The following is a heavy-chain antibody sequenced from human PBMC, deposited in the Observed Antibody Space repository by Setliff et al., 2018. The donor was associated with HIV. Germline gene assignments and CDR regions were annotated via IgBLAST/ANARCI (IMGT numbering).Heavy chain of an antibody. CDR3: ARAAAAAGYYYYGIDV. J-gene: IGHJ6*02. V-gene: IGHV4-59*01. CDR1: GGSISSYY. Sequence: PSETLPFTCTVSGGSISSYYWSWIRQPPGKGLEWIGYIYYSGSTNYNPSLKSRVTISVDTSKNRFSLKLSSVTAEDTAVYYCARAAAAAGYYYYGIDVWGQGTTVTVSS. CDR2: IYYSGST. D-gene: IGHD6-25*01.